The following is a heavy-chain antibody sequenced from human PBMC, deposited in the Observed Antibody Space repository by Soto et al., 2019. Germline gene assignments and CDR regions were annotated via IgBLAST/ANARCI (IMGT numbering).Heavy chain of an antibody. D-gene: IGHD3-9*01. J-gene: IGHJ5*02. Sequence: GASVKVSCKVSGYTLTELSMHWVRQAPGKGLEWMGGFDPEDGETIYAQKFQGRVTMTEDTSTDTAYMELSSLRSEDTAVYYCANLYFDWLSRYNWFDPWGQGTLVTVYS. CDR2: FDPEDGET. CDR1: GYTLTELS. V-gene: IGHV1-24*01. CDR3: ANLYFDWLSRYNWFDP.